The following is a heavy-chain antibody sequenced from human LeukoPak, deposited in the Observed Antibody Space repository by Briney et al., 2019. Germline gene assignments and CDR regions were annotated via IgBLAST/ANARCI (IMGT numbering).Heavy chain of an antibody. CDR1: GFTFSKYA. CDR2: ISGGSTST. V-gene: IGHV3-23*01. Sequence: GGSLRLFCAASGFTFSKYAMCWVRQAPGKGLEWVSRISGGSTSTYYADSVKGRFTISRDNSKNTLYLQMNTLRAEDTAVYCCAKQGYSNSVSYFDYWGQGALVSVSS. J-gene: IGHJ4*02. D-gene: IGHD6-6*01. CDR3: AKQGYSNSVSYFDY.